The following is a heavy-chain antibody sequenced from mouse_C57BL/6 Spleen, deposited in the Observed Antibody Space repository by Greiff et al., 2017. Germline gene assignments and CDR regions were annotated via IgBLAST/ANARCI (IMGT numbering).Heavy chain of an antibody. CDR3: ARGERNYFDY. V-gene: IGHV1-66*01. J-gene: IGHJ2*01. CDR1: GYSFTSYY. CDR2: IYPGSGNT. Sequence: QVQLQQSGPELVKPGASVKISCKASGYSFTSYYIHWVKQRPGQGLEWIGWIYPGSGNTKYNEKFKGKATLTADKSSSTAYMELRSLTSEDSAVYFCARGERNYFDYWGQGTTLTVSS.